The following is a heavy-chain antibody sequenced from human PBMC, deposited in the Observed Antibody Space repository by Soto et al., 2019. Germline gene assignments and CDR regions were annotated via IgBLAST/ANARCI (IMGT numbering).Heavy chain of an antibody. Sequence: PGGSLRLSCAASGFTVSSNYMSWVRQAPGKGLEWVSVIYSGGSTYYADSVKGRFTISRDNSKNTLYLQMNSLRAEDTAVYYCARVRSDPTVTIDFGGYYYYYMDVWGKGTTVTVSS. CDR3: ARVRSDPTVTIDFGGYYYYYMDV. J-gene: IGHJ6*03. CDR2: IYSGGST. V-gene: IGHV3-66*01. CDR1: GFTVSSNY. D-gene: IGHD4-4*01.